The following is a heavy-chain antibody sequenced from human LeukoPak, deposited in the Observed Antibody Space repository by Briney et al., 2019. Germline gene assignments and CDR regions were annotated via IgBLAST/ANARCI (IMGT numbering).Heavy chain of an antibody. CDR2: IIPIFGTA. V-gene: IGHV1-69*05. CDR1: GGTFSSYA. CDR3: AISSITIFGVVIQGTDWYFDL. D-gene: IGHD3-3*01. Sequence: ASVKVSCKASGGTFSSYAISWVRQAPGQGLEWMGRIIPIFGTANYAQKFQGRVTITTDESTSTAYMELSSLRSEDTAVYYCAISSITIFGVVIQGTDWYFDLWGRGTLATVSS. J-gene: IGHJ2*01.